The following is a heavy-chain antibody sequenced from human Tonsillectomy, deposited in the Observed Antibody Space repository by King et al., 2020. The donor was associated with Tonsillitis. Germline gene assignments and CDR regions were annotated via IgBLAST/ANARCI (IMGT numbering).Heavy chain of an antibody. J-gene: IGHJ5*02. CDR2: IYYSGST. D-gene: IGHD3-10*01. V-gene: IGHV4-39*07. Sequence: QLQESGAGLVKPSETLSLTCTVSGGSISSSSYYWGWIRQPPGKGLEWIGSIYYSGSTYYNPSLKSRVTISVDTSKNQFSLKLSSVTAADTAVYYCARRGSRDWFDPWGQGTLVTVSS. CDR1: GGSISSSSYY. CDR3: ARRGSRDWFDP.